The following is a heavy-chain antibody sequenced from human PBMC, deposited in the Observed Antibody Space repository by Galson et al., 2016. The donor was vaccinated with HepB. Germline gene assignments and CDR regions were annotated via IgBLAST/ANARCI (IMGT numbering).Heavy chain of an antibody. Sequence: SVKVSCKASGGTLSIYTINWVRQAPGQGLEWMGGIIPMFNSTNYAQNFQDRVTFTADESTSTVFMELTGLRCEDTATYYCARDSSSVTDWYFDLWGRGTLITVSS. CDR3: ARDSSSVTDWYFDL. D-gene: IGHD2-21*02. CDR1: GGTLSIYT. J-gene: IGHJ2*01. V-gene: IGHV1-69*13. CDR2: IIPMFNST.